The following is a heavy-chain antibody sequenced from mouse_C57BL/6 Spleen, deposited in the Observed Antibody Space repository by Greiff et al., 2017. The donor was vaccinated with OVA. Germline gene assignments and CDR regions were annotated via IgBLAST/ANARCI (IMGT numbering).Heavy chain of an antibody. CDR1: GYTFTDYN. J-gene: IGHJ3*01. D-gene: IGHD1-1*01. CDR2: INPNNGGT. CDR3: ARVGYGSSPWFAY. V-gene: IGHV1-22*01. Sequence: DVQLQESGPELVKPGASMKMSCKASGYTFTDYNMHWVKQSHGKSLEWIGYINPNNGGTSYNQKFKGKATLTVNKSSSTAYMELRSLTSEDSAVYYCARVGYGSSPWFAYWGQGTLVTVSA.